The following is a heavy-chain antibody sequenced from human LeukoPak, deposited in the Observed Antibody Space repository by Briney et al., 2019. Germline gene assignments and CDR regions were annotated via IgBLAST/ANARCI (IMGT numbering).Heavy chain of an antibody. CDR2: IWYDGSNK. Sequence: GRSLRLSCAASGFTFSSYGMHWVRQAPGKGLEGVAVIWYDGSNKYYADSVKGRFTISRDNSKNTLYLQMNSLRAEDTAVYYCARVGYCSSTSCYQGWFDPWGQGTLVTVSS. D-gene: IGHD2-2*01. CDR3: ARVGYCSSTSCYQGWFDP. V-gene: IGHV3-33*01. J-gene: IGHJ5*02. CDR1: GFTFSSYG.